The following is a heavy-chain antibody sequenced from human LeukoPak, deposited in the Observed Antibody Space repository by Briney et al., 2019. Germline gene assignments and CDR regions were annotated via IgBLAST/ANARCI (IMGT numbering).Heavy chain of an antibody. V-gene: IGHV4-61*02. CDR1: GGSISSGSYY. CDR2: IYTSGST. D-gene: IGHD3-10*01. CDR3: ARDAKYYYGSRTYFFFEY. J-gene: IGHJ4*02. Sequence: SQTLSLTCTVSGGSISSGSYYWSWIRQPAGKGLEWIGRIYTSGSTNYNPSLKSRVTMSIDTSKNQFSLKLSSVTAADTAIYYCARDAKYYYGSRTYFFFEYWGQGTLLTVSS.